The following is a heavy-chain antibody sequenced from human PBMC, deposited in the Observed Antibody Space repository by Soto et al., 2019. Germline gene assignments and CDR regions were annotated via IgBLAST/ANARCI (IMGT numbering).Heavy chain of an antibody. CDR3: ARARGYSYGLGDY. CDR2: ISSSSSYI. Sequence: GGSLRLSCAASGFTFSSYSMNWVRQAPGKGLEWVSSISSSSSYIYYADSVKGRFTISRDNAKNSLYLQMNSLRAEDTAVYYCARARGYSYGLGDYWGQGTLVTVSS. J-gene: IGHJ4*02. V-gene: IGHV3-21*01. D-gene: IGHD5-18*01. CDR1: GFTFSSYS.